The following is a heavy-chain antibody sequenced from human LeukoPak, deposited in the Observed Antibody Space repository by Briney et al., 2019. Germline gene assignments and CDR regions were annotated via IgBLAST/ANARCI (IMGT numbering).Heavy chain of an antibody. Sequence: PGGSLRLSCAASGFTFSSYAMSWVRQAPGKGLEWVSAISGGGGSTYYADSVKGRFTISRDNAKNSLFLQMNSLRAEDTAVYYCARGWWNYVSWGQGTLVTVSS. V-gene: IGHV3-23*01. J-gene: IGHJ4*02. CDR2: ISGGGGST. CDR1: GFTFSSYA. D-gene: IGHD1-7*01. CDR3: ARGWWNYVS.